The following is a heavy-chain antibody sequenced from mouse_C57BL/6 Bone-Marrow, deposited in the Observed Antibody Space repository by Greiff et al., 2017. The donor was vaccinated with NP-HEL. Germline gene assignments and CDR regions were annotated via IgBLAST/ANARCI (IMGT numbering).Heavy chain of an antibody. Sequence: QVQLKQPGAELVRPGSSVKLSCKASGYTFTSYWMHWVKQRPIQGLEWIGNIDPSDSETHYNQKFKDKATLTVDKSSSTAYMQLSSLTSEDSAVYYCALYDGSSDWDFEGWGTGTTVTVAS. CDR1: GYTFTSYW. D-gene: IGHD1-1*01. CDR2: IDPSDSET. J-gene: IGHJ1*03. V-gene: IGHV1-52*01. CDR3: ALYDGSSDWDFEG.